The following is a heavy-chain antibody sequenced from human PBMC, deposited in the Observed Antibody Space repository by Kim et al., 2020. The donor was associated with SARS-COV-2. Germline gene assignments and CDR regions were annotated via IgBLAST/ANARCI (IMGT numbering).Heavy chain of an antibody. CDR2: MFYSGST. CDR3: ARGGVATIWSY. D-gene: IGHD5-12*01. J-gene: IGHJ4*02. Sequence: SETLSLTCTVSGGSINNYYWSWIRQPPGKGLAWIGYMFYSGSTNYNPSLKSRVTMSVDTSKNQFSLNLTSATPADTAVYYCARGGVATIWSYWGQGTLVTVSS. V-gene: IGHV4-59*01. CDR1: GGSINNYY.